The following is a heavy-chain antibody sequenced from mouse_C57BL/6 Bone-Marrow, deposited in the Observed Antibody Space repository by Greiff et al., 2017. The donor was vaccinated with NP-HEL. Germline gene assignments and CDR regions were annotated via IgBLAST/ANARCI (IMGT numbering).Heavy chain of an antibody. CDR3: ARPTVVATGRVWFAY. D-gene: IGHD1-1*01. CDR1: GYTFTSYG. J-gene: IGHJ3*01. CDR2: IYPRSGNT. V-gene: IGHV1-81*01. Sequence: QVQLKQSGAELARPGASVKLSCKASGYTFTSYGISWVKQRTGQGLEWIGEIYPRSGNTYYNEKFKGKATLTADKSSSTAYMELRSLTSEDSAVYFCARPTVVATGRVWFAYWGQGTLVTVSA.